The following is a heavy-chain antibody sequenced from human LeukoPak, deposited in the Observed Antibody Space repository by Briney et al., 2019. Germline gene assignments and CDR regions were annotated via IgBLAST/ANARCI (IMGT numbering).Heavy chain of an antibody. CDR1: GFTFSSYW. Sequence: QPGGSLRLSCAAYGFTFSSYWMSWVRQAPGKGLEWVANIKQDGSEKYYVDSVKGRFTISRDSAKNSLYLQMNSLRAEDTAAYYCAREPNGEYSSSWYGAFDIWGQGTMVTVSS. D-gene: IGHD6-13*01. CDR3: AREPNGEYSSSWYGAFDI. CDR2: IKQDGSEK. V-gene: IGHV3-7*01. J-gene: IGHJ3*02.